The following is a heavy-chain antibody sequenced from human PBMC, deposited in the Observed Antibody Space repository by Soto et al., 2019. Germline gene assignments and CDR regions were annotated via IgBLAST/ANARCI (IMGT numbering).Heavy chain of an antibody. Sequence: SETLSLTCTVSGGSISSSSYYWGWIRQPPGKGLEWIGSIYYSGSTYYNPSLKSRVTISVDTSKNQFSLKLSSVTAADTAVYYCARLKWGITIFGVPRGYYYYMDVWGKGTTVTVSS. CDR3: ARLKWGITIFGVPRGYYYYMDV. V-gene: IGHV4-39*01. CDR1: GGSISSSSYY. D-gene: IGHD3-3*01. CDR2: IYYSGST. J-gene: IGHJ6*03.